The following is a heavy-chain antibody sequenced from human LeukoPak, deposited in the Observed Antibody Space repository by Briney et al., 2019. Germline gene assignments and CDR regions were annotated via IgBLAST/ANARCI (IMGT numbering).Heavy chain of an antibody. CDR1: GGSISSSSYY. Sequence: SETLSLTCTVSGGSISSSSYYWGWIRQPPGKGLEWIGSIYYSGSTYYNPSLKSRVTISVDTSKNQFSLKLSSVTAADTAVYYCARRDYIGSWFDPWGQGTLVTVSS. CDR3: ARRDYIGSWFDP. V-gene: IGHV4-39*01. CDR2: IYYSGST. J-gene: IGHJ5*02. D-gene: IGHD4-11*01.